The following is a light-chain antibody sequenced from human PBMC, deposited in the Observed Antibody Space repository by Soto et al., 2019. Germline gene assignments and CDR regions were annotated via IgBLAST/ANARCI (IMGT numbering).Light chain of an antibody. V-gene: IGLV1-40*01. Sequence: QSALTQPPSVSGAPGQRVTIPCTGSSSNIGAGFDVHWYQQLPGTAPKLLIYGDINRPSGVPDRFSGSRSGNTASLAITGLQAEDEADYYCQSYDSSLSAPYVFGTGTKVTVL. CDR3: QSYDSSLSAPYV. CDR2: GDI. CDR1: SSNIGAGFD. J-gene: IGLJ1*01.